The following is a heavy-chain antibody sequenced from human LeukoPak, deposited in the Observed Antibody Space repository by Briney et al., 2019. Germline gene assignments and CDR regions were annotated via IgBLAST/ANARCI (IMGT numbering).Heavy chain of an antibody. D-gene: IGHD4-17*01. CDR1: GFTFSSYV. Sequence: GGSLRLSCAASGFTFSSYVINWVRQAPGKGLEWVSVISGSGGWTYYADSVKGRFTISRDNSKNTLYLQMNSLRAEDTAVYYCAKDRMMNTGGLRSALGSWGQGALVTISS. J-gene: IGHJ5*02. CDR3: AKDRMMNTGGLRSALGS. CDR2: ISGSGGWT. V-gene: IGHV3-23*01.